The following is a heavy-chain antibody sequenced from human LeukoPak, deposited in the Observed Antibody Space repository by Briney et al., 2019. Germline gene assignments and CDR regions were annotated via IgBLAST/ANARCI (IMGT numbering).Heavy chain of an antibody. Sequence: SETLSLTCTVSGGSISSGSYYWSWIRQPAGKGLEWIGRIYTSGGTNYNPSLKSRVTISVDTSKNQFSLKLSSVTAADTAVYYCARDFVGATKGGIYNWFDPWGQGTLVTVSS. CDR2: IYTSGGT. V-gene: IGHV4-61*02. CDR1: GGSISSGSYY. CDR3: ARDFVGATKGGIYNWFDP. D-gene: IGHD1-26*01. J-gene: IGHJ5*02.